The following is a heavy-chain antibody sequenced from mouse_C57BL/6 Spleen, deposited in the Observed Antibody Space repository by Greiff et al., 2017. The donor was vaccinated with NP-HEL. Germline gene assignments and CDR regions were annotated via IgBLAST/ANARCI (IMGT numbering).Heavy chain of an antibody. J-gene: IGHJ2*01. CDR3: ARGGTGSFSYYFDY. D-gene: IGHD4-1*01. Sequence: VQLQQPGAELVRPGSSVKLSCKASGYTFTSYWMHWVKQRPIQGLEWIGNIDPSDSETHYNQKFKDKATLTVDKSSSTAYMQLSSLTSEDSAVYYCARGGTGSFSYYFDYWGQGTTLTVSS. CDR2: IDPSDSET. CDR1: GYTFTSYW. V-gene: IGHV1-52*01.